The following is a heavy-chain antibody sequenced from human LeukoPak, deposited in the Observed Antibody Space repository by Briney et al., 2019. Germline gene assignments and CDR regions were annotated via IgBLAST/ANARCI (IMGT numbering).Heavy chain of an antibody. Sequence: PGGSLRLSCAASGFTFSSYSMNWVRQAPGKGLEWVSYISSSSNTIYYADSVEGRFTISRDNAKNSLYLQMDSLRDEDTAVYYYARAGPLLYCGGDCYSDYWGQGTLVTVSS. V-gene: IGHV3-48*02. CDR3: ARAGPLLYCGGDCYSDY. J-gene: IGHJ4*02. CDR2: ISSSSNTI. D-gene: IGHD2-21*02. CDR1: GFTFSSYS.